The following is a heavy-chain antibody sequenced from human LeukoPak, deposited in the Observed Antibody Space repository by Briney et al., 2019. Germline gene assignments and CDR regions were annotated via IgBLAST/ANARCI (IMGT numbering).Heavy chain of an antibody. D-gene: IGHD6-13*01. CDR2: MNPNSGNT. CDR3: ARSIETLTYSSSWYFPVDY. CDR1: GYTFTGYY. V-gene: IGHV1-8*02. Sequence: ASVKVSCKASGYTFTGYYMHWVRQAPGQGLEWMGWMNPNSGNTGYAQKFQGRVTMTRNTSISTAYMELSSLRSEDTAVYYCARSIETLTYSSSWYFPVDYWGQGTLVTVSS. J-gene: IGHJ4*02.